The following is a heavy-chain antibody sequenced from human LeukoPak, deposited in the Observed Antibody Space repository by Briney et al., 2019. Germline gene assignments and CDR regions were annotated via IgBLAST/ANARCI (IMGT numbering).Heavy chain of an antibody. Sequence: PGGSLRLSCAASGFTFSSYGMHWVRQAPGKGLEWVAFIRFDGSNKYYADSVKGRFTISRDNSKNTLYLQMISLRAEDTAVYYCARHLSGVTGYTYGRGIDYWGQGTLVTVSS. J-gene: IGHJ4*02. CDR1: GFTFSSYG. V-gene: IGHV3-30*02. D-gene: IGHD5-18*01. CDR3: ARHLSGVTGYTYGRGIDY. CDR2: IRFDGSNK.